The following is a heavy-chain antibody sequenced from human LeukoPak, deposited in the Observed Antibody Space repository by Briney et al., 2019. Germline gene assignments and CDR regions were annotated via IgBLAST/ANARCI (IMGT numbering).Heavy chain of an antibody. Sequence: ASVKVSCKASGYTFTGYYMHWVRQAPGQGLEWMGWINPNSGGTNYAQKFQGRVTMTTDTSTSTACMELRSLRSDDTAVYYCARAGYCSGGSCYPPFDYWGQGTLVTVSS. CDR1: GYTFTGYY. J-gene: IGHJ4*02. CDR2: INPNSGGT. V-gene: IGHV1-2*02. D-gene: IGHD2-15*01. CDR3: ARAGYCSGGSCYPPFDY.